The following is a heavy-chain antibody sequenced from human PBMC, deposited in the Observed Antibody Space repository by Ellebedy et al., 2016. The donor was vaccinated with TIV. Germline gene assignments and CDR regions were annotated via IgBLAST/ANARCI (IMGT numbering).Heavy chain of an antibody. Sequence: MPSETLSLTCAVYGGSFSGYYWRWIRQPPGKGLEWIGEINHSGSTTYNPSLKSRVTISVDTSKNQFALNLTSVTAADTAVYYCARLWTLYGMDVWGQGTTVTVSS. CDR1: GGSFSGYY. J-gene: IGHJ6*02. V-gene: IGHV4-34*01. CDR2: INHSGST. D-gene: IGHD5-18*01. CDR3: ARLWTLYGMDV.